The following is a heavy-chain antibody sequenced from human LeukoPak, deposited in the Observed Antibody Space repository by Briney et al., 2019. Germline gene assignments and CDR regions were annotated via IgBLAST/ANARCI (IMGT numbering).Heavy chain of an antibody. CDR1: GFTFDDYA. CDR3: AREWGNYYDSSGYYLNWFDP. J-gene: IGHJ5*02. CDR2: INWNSGSI. V-gene: IGHV3-9*01. D-gene: IGHD3-22*01. Sequence: PGGSLRLSCAVSGFTFDDYAMYWVRQAPGKGLEWVSGINWNSGSINYADSVKGRFTISRDNAKNTLYLQMNSLRAEDTAVYYCAREWGNYYDSSGYYLNWFDPWGQGTLVTVSS.